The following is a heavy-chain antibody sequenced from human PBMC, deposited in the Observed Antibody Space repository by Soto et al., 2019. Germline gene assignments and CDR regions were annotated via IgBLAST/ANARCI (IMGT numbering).Heavy chain of an antibody. CDR2: INSSGGHT. CDR1: GYTFTRHY. V-gene: IGHV1-46*04. D-gene: IGHD6-13*01. J-gene: IGHJ3*02. CDR3: AGDLFAAGSDALDI. Sequence: QMQLVQSGAEVKKPGASVKVSCKASGYTFTRHYIHWVRQAPGQGLEWMGIINSSGGHTYYAQKLPGRVALISDTSTSTVYMELSSLRSEGTAVYYCAGDLFAAGSDALDIWGQGPMVTVSS.